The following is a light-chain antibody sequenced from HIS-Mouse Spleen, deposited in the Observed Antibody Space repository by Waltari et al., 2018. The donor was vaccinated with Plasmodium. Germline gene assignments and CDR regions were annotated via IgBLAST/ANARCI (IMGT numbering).Light chain of an antibody. CDR3: SSYAGSNNLV. J-gene: IGLJ2*01. Sequence: QSALTQPPSASASPGQSVTIPCTGTSSSVGGDTYVSWYQQHPGTAPKLMIYEVSKRPSGVPDRFSGSKSGNTASLTVSGLQAEDEADYYCSSYAGSNNLVFGGGTKLTVL. CDR1: SSSVGGDTY. V-gene: IGLV2-8*01. CDR2: EVS.